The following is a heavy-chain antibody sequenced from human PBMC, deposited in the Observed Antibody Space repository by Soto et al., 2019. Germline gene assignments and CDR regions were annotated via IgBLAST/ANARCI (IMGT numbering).Heavy chain of an antibody. D-gene: IGHD3-16*01. Sequence: QVQLVESGGGVVQPGGSLRLSCAASGFSFSSYGIHWVRQAPGKGLEWVAVVSNEGSIQYYADSVKGRFTISRDNSENTVFLQMNSLRSEETAVYYCAKEGGTLGTSASYGFDYWGQGSRVTVSS. CDR3: AKEGGTLGTSASYGFDY. CDR2: VSNEGSIQ. J-gene: IGHJ4*02. CDR1: GFSFSSYG. V-gene: IGHV3-30*18.